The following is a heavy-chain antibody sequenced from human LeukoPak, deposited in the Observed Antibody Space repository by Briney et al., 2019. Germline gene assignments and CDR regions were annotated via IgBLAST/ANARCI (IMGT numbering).Heavy chain of an antibody. J-gene: IGHJ4*02. D-gene: IGHD1-26*01. Sequence: PGGSLRLSCAASGFTFDDYAMHWVRQAPGKGLEWVSGISWKSGSIGYADSVKGRFTISRDNAKNSLYLQMNSLRAEDTALYYCAKEWELGGQGTLVTVSS. CDR2: ISWKSGSI. CDR1: GFTFDDYA. V-gene: IGHV3-9*01. CDR3: AKEWEL.